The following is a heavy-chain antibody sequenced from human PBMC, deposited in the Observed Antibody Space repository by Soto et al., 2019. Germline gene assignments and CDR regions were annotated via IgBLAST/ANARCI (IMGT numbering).Heavy chain of an antibody. CDR3: ARLASGLYDSNGYYYFDF. CDR2: IYYSGTT. CDR1: GYSISSSNW. V-gene: IGHV4-28*01. J-gene: IGHJ4*02. D-gene: IGHD3-22*01. Sequence: SENLSLTCAVSGYSISSSNWWGWIRQPPGKGLEWIGYIYYSGTTYYNPSLKSRVTMSVDTSKNQFSLKLTSVTAVDTAVYYCARLASGLYDSNGYYYFDFWGQGTLV.